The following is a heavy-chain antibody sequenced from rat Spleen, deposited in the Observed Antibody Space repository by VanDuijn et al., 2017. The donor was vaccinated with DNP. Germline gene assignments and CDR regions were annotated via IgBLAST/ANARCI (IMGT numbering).Heavy chain of an antibody. V-gene: IGHV5-46*01. J-gene: IGHJ2*01. Sequence: EVQLVESGGGLVQPGRSMKLSCAASGFTFSSFPMAWVRQAPTKGLEWVATISTSGGSTYYRDSVKGRFTISRDNAKSTLYLQMNSLRSEDTATYYCTREDNYGSYFDYWGQGVMVTVSS. CDR1: GFTFSSFP. D-gene: IGHD1-3*01. CDR2: ISTSGGST. CDR3: TREDNYGSYFDY.